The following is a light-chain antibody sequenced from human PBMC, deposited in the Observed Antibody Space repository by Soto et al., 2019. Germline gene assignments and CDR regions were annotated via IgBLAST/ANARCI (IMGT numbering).Light chain of an antibody. V-gene: IGKV1-16*01. CDR1: QDIGNY. CDR3: QQYETFSGT. J-gene: IGKJ1*01. Sequence: DIQMTQSPSSLSASVGDRVTITCQASQDIGNYLNWYQQKPGTAPKVLINHASSLQSGVPSRFSGSGSGTKFTLTIASLQPDDFATYYCQQYETFSGTFGPGTKVDIK. CDR2: HAS.